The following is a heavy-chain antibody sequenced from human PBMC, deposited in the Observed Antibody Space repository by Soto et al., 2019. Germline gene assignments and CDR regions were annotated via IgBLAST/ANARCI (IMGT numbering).Heavy chain of an antibody. D-gene: IGHD5-18*01. CDR2: IIPIFGTA. CDR3: XSSAMDHYYYGMDV. J-gene: IGHJ6*02. Sequence: QVQLVQSGAEVKKPGSSVKVSCKSSGGTFSSYAISWVRQAPGQGLEWMGGIIPIFGTADYAQKFQGRVTITAXXXXXXXYXXXXXXRSEDTAVXXXXSSAMDHYYYGMDVWGQGTTVTVSS. CDR1: GGTFSSYA. V-gene: IGHV1-69*12.